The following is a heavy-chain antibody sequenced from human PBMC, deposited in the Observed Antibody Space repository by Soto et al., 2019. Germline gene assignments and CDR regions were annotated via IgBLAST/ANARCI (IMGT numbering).Heavy chain of an antibody. CDR3: ARGGYSNPHRGHKIFDY. J-gene: IGHJ4*02. D-gene: IGHD4-4*01. Sequence: PWETLSLTCAVYGGSFSGYYWSWIRQPPGKGLEWIGEINHSGSTNYNPSLKSRVTISVDTSKNHFSPKLSSVTAADTAVYYCARGGYSNPHRGHKIFDYGGQGTLVTSSS. CDR2: INHSGST. CDR1: GGSFSGYY. V-gene: IGHV4-34*01.